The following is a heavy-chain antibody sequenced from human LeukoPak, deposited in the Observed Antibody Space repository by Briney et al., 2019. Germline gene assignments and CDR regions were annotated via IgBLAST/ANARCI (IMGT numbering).Heavy chain of an antibody. V-gene: IGHV3-30*04. CDR1: GFTFSSYA. CDR2: ISYDGSNK. J-gene: IGHJ5*02. Sequence: GRSLRLSCAASGFTFSSYAMHWVRQAPGKGLEWVAVISYDGSNKYYADSVKGRFTISRDNSKNTLYLQMNSLRAEDTAVYYCARDQEETAYNWFDPWGQGTLVTVSS. D-gene: IGHD5-18*01. CDR3: ARDQEETAYNWFDP.